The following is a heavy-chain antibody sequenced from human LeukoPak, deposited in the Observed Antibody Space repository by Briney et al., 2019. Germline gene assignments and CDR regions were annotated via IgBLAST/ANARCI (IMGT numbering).Heavy chain of an antibody. CDR2: ISYDGSNK. V-gene: IGHV3-30*18. CDR3: AKEVRGDAFDI. CDR1: GFTFSGYS. J-gene: IGHJ3*02. D-gene: IGHD3-16*01. Sequence: GGSLRLSCAASGFTFSGYSMNWVRQAPGKGLEWVAVISYDGSNKDYADSVKGRSTISRDNTKNTLFLQMNSLRAEDTAVYYCAKEVRGDAFDIWGQGTMVTVSS.